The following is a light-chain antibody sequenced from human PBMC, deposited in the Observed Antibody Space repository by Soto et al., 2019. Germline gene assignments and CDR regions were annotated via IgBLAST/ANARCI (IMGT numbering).Light chain of an antibody. J-gene: IGLJ1*01. V-gene: IGLV2-14*01. Sequence: QSVLPQPASVSGSPGQSIPISCSGTGSDVGAYNYVSGYQQHPAKAPKLMIYDVSNRPSGVSDRFSGSKSGNTASLTISGLQAEDEADYYCYSYTSSSTNVFGSGTKLTVL. CDR3: YSYTSSSTNV. CDR1: GSDVGAYNY. CDR2: DVS.